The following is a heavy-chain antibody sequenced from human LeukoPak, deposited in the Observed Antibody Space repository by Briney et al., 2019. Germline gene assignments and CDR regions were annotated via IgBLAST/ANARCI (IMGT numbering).Heavy chain of an antibody. CDR1: RFTFSSYG. D-gene: IGHD3-10*01. J-gene: IGHJ4*02. Sequence: GGSLRLSCAASRFTFSSYGMNWVRQAPGKGLEWVSGISDTGGSTYYADSVKGRFTISRDHSKNTLYLQMNSLRAEDTAVYYCAKERTMVRGVISPLDYWGQGTLVTVSS. V-gene: IGHV3-23*01. CDR2: ISDTGGST. CDR3: AKERTMVRGVISPLDY.